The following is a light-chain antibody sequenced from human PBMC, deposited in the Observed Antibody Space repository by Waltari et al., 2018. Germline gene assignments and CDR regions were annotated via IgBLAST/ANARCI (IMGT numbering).Light chain of an antibody. CDR3: SSYTSSSSFSISSSVL. CDR2: DVT. V-gene: IGLV2-14*03. J-gene: IGLJ2*01. CDR1: SSAVGGYNY. Sequence: QSALTQPASVSGSPGQSITISCTGTSSAVGGYNYVSWYQQHPGKAPQLLIYDVTDRPPGVSSRFSGSKSGNTASRTISGLQAEDEADYYCSSYTSSSSFSISSSVLFGGGTKVTVL.